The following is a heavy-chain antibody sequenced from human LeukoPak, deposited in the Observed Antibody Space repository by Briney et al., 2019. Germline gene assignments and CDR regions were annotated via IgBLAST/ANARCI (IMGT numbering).Heavy chain of an antibody. Sequence: SETLSLTCTVSGGSISSYYWSWIRQAPGKGLEWIAYISYTGSTNYNASSGSTNYNPSLKSRVTISMDTSKNQFSLKLSSVTAADTAVYYCARVPPDGSGSYRNFDYWGQGTLVTVSS. V-gene: IGHV4-59*01. CDR3: ARVPPDGSGSYRNFDY. CDR1: GGSISSYY. D-gene: IGHD3-10*01. CDR2: ISYTGSTNYNASSGST. J-gene: IGHJ4*02.